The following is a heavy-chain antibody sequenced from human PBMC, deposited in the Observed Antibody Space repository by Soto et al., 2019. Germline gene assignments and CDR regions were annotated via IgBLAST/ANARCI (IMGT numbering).Heavy chain of an antibody. CDR1: GLTFSSYW. Sequence: GGSLRLSCAASGLTFSSYWMSWVRQAPGKGLEWVANIKQDGSEKYYVDSVKGRFTISRDNAKNSLYLQMNSLRAEDTAVYYCASWDGVVRGVIGVYWGQGTLVTVSS. D-gene: IGHD3-10*01. V-gene: IGHV3-7*01. CDR2: IKQDGSEK. J-gene: IGHJ4*02. CDR3: ASWDGVVRGVIGVY.